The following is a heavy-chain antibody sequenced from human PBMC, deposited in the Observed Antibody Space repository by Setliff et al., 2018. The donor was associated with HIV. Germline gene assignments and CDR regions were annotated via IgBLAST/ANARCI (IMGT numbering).Heavy chain of an antibody. D-gene: IGHD6-13*01. CDR2: IHPSGGST. V-gene: IGHV1-46*01. Sequence: ASVKVSCKASGYTFTSYYIHWVRQAPGQGLEWMGVIHPSGGSTSYAQSFQDRVTMTRDTSTSTVYMELSSLRSEDTAVYYCARGNIAAGAPFDYWGQGTLVTVSS. J-gene: IGHJ4*02. CDR3: ARGNIAAGAPFDY. CDR1: GYTFTSYY.